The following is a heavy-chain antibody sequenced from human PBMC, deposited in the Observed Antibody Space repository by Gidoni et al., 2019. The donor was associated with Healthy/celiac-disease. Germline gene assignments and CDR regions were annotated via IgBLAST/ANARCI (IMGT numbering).Heavy chain of an antibody. J-gene: IGHJ4*02. V-gene: IGHV3-30*04. CDR3: ARGRSITMVQGVIVY. Sequence: QVQLVESGGGVVQPGRSLRLPCAASGFTFSRYAMHWVRQAPGKGLEWVAVISYDGSNKYYADSVKGRFTISRDNSKNTLYLQMNSLRAEDTAVYYCARGRSITMVQGVIVYWGQGTLVTVSS. D-gene: IGHD3-10*01. CDR2: ISYDGSNK. CDR1: GFTFSRYA.